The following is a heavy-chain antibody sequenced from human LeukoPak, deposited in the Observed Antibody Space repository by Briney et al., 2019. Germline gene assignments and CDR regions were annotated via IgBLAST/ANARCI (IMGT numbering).Heavy chain of an antibody. J-gene: IGHJ4*02. Sequence: GGSLRLSCAASGFTVSSNYMSWVRQAPGKGLEWVSVIYSGGSTYYADSVKGRFTITRDNSKNTLYLQMNSLRAEDTAVYYCARGYGGNSPFDYWGQGTLVTVSS. CDR2: IYSGGST. CDR3: ARGYGGNSPFDY. D-gene: IGHD4-23*01. V-gene: IGHV3-53*01. CDR1: GFTVSSNY.